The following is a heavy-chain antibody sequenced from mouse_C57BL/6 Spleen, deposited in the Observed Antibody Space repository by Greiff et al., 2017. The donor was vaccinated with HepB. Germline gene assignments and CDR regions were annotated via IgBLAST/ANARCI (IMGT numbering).Heavy chain of an antibody. Sequence: SGAELVRPGASVTLSCKASGYTFTDYEMHWVKQTPVHGLEWIGAIDPETGGTAYNQKFKGKAILTADKSSSTAYMELRSLTSEDSAVYYCTRKVAPYYAMDYWGQGTSVTVSS. CDR1: GYTFTDYE. V-gene: IGHV1-15*01. D-gene: IGHD1-1*01. CDR3: TRKVAPYYAMDY. CDR2: IDPETGGT. J-gene: IGHJ4*01.